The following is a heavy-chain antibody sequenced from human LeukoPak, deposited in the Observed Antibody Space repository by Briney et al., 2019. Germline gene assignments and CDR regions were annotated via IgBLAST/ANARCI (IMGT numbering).Heavy chain of an antibody. V-gene: IGHV3-48*04. CDR1: GFTFSGYS. CDR2: IDTSSGTI. D-gene: IGHD5-12*01. CDR3: VRGGLDH. J-gene: IGHJ4*02. Sequence: GGSLRLSCVASGFTFSGYSMNWVRQTPGKGLEWISYIDTSSGTIYHADSVKGRFSTSRDNAKNSVYLQMNSLRADDTAMYYCVRGGLDHWGQGALVIVSS.